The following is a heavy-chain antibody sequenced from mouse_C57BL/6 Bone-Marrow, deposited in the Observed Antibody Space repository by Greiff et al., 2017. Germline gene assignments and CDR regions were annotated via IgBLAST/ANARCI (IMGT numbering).Heavy chain of an antibody. Sequence: VQLQQSGPVLVKPGASVKMSCKASGYTFTDYYMNWVKQSHGKSLEWIGVINPYNGGTSYNQKFKGKATLTVDTSSSTAYMELNSLTSEDSAVYYCAKRVYYYGSSSRHYFDYWGQGTTLTVSS. D-gene: IGHD1-1*01. CDR3: AKRVYYYGSSSRHYFDY. CDR2: INPYNGGT. V-gene: IGHV1-19*01. J-gene: IGHJ2*01. CDR1: GYTFTDYY.